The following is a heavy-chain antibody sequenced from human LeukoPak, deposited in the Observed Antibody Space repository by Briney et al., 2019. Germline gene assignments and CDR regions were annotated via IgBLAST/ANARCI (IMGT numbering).Heavy chain of an antibody. CDR3: AREGGLRGYSYGFLDY. Sequence: PSQTLSLTCTVSGGSISSGSYYGSWRRQPAGRGGEGIGRIYTSGSTNYNPSLKRRVTISEGTSKNQFSLKLSSVTAADTAVYYCAREGGLRGYSYGFLDYWGQGTLVTVSS. D-gene: IGHD5-18*01. CDR1: GGSISSGSYY. CDR2: IYTSGST. V-gene: IGHV4-61*02. J-gene: IGHJ4*02.